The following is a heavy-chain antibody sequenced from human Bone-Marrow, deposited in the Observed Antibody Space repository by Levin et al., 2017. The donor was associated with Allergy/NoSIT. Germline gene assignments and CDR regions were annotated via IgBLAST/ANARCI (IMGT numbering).Heavy chain of an antibody. CDR1: GFTFSSYS. D-gene: IGHD6-13*01. CDR2: ISSSSSYI. Sequence: GGSLRLSCAASGFTFSSYSMNWVRQAPGKGLEWVSSISSSSSYIYYADSVKGRFTISRDNAKNSLYLQMNSLRAEDTAVYYCARGPDSSSWFRWFDPWGQGTLVTVSS. CDR3: ARGPDSSSWFRWFDP. J-gene: IGHJ5*02. V-gene: IGHV3-21*01.